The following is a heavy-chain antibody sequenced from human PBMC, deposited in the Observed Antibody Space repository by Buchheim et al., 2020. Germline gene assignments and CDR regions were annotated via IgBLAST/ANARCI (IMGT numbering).Heavy chain of an antibody. CDR2: INSDGSST. CDR3: ASHGPDYGSGFRPKYGMDV. CDR1: GFTFSSYW. J-gene: IGHJ6*02. Sequence: EVQLVESGGGLVQPGGSLRLSCAASGFTFSSYWMHWVRQAPGKGLVWVSCINSDGSSTSYADSVKGRFTISRDNAKNTLYLQMNSLRAEDTAVYYCASHGPDYGSGFRPKYGMDVWGQGTT. D-gene: IGHD3-10*01. V-gene: IGHV3-74*01.